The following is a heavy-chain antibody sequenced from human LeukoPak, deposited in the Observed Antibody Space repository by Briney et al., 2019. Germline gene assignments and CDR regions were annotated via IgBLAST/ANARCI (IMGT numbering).Heavy chain of an antibody. CDR3: TRVVLVGTTYSYFAY. D-gene: IGHD1-26*01. CDR1: GFTFDDYD. CDR2: TRKKTNSYTT. V-gene: IGHV3-72*01. J-gene: IGHJ4*02. Sequence: PGGSLRLSCAASGFTFDDYDMDWVRQAPGKGLEWVGRTRKKTNSYTTEYAASVKGRFTISRDYSKNSLYMQMNSLKAEDTAVYSCTRVVLVGTTYSYFAYWGQGTLVTVYS.